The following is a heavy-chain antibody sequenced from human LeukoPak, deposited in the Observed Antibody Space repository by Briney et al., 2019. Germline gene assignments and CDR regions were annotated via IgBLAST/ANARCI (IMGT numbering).Heavy chain of an antibody. CDR1: GGSISSYY. CDR3: ARERTTGREFDY. CDR2: IYYRGST. Sequence: KPSETLSLTCSVSGGSISSYYWSWIRQPPGKGLEWIGYIYYRGSTNYNPSLKSRVTISVDTSKNQFSLKLSSVTAADTAVYFCARERTTGREFDYWGQGTLVTVSS. V-gene: IGHV4-59*01. J-gene: IGHJ4*02. D-gene: IGHD4-11*01.